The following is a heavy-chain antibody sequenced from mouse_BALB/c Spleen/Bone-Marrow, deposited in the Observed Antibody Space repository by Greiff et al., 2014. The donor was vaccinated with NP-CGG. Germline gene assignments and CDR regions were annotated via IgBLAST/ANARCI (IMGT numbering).Heavy chain of an antibody. CDR3: AREDSYSWLAY. CDR1: GYTFTSYW. V-gene: IGHV1-87*01. CDR2: IYPGDGDT. J-gene: IGHJ3*01. Sequence: VQLQQSGAELARPGASAKLSCKASGYTFTSYWMQWVKQRPGQGLEWIGAIYPGDGDTRYTQKFKGKATLTADKSSSTAYMQLSSLASEDSAVYYCAREDSYSWLAYWGQGTLVTVSA. D-gene: IGHD1-1*01.